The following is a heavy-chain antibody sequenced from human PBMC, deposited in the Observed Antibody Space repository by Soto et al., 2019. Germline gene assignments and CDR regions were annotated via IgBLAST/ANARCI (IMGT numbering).Heavy chain of an antibody. J-gene: IGHJ4*02. Sequence: SSETLSLTCTVTGDSINNRSYYWGWIRQPPGKGLEWIGSIYYSGSTYNNPSLKSRVSMSVDTSKNQFSLKLRSVTAADTALYYCARQRTSVVTQAYFDSWGQGSLVTVSS. CDR2: IYYSGST. CDR1: GDSINNRSYY. CDR3: ARQRTSVVTQAYFDS. D-gene: IGHD2-21*02. V-gene: IGHV4-39*01.